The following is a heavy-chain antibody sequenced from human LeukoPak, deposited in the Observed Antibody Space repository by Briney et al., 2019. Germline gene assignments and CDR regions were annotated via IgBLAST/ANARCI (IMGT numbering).Heavy chain of an antibody. CDR1: GGSISSYY. CDR3: ARLGGIQLWSFFDY. Sequence: SETLSLTCTVSGGSISSYYWSWIRQPAGKGLEWIGRIYTSGSTNYNPSLKSRVTMSVDTSKNQFSLKLSSVTAADTAVYYCARLGGIQLWSFFDYWGQGTLVTVSS. J-gene: IGHJ4*02. V-gene: IGHV4-4*07. D-gene: IGHD5-18*01. CDR2: IYTSGST.